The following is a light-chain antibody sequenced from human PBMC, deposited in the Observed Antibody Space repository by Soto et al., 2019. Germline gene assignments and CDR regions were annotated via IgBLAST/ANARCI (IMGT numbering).Light chain of an antibody. J-gene: IGKJ1*01. V-gene: IGKV3-20*01. CDR1: QSFSNNY. CDR3: QQYGSSGT. CDR2: GAS. Sequence: EIVLTQSPDTLSRSPGERATLSCMASQSFSNNYLAWYQQKPGQAPRLLIYGASNRATGIPDRFSGSGSGTDFTLTISRLEPEDFAVYYCQQYGSSGTFGQGTKVDI.